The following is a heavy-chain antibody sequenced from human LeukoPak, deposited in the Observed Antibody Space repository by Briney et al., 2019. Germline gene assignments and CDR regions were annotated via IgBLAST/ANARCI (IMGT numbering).Heavy chain of an antibody. D-gene: IGHD3-9*01. V-gene: IGHV1-2*02. CDR2: INPNSGGT. J-gene: IGHJ3*02. Sequence: GASVKVSCKASGYTFTGYYMHWVRQAPGQGLEWMGWINPNSGGTNYAQKFQGRVTMTRDTSISTAYMELSRPRSDDTAVYYCARTLLRYFRNHDAFDIWGQGTMVTVSS. CDR3: ARTLLRYFRNHDAFDI. CDR1: GYTFTGYY.